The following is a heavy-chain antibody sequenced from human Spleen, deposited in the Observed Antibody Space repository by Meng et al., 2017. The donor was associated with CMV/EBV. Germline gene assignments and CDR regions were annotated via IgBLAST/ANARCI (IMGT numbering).Heavy chain of an antibody. CDR3: AKIWAFGGVVADY. Sequence: GGSLRLSCAASGFTFSSYSMNWVRQAPGKGLEWVSYISSSSSTIYYADSMKGRFTISRDNAKNSLYLQMNSLRAEDTAVYYCAKIWAFGGVVADYWGQGTLVTVSS. CDR2: ISSSSSTI. CDR1: GFTFSSYS. V-gene: IGHV3-48*04. D-gene: IGHD3-16*02. J-gene: IGHJ4*02.